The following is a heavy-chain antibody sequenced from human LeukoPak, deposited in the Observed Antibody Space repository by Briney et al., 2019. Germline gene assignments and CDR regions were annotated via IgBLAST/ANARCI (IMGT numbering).Heavy chain of an antibody. J-gene: IGHJ4*02. Sequence: GGSLRLSCAASGFTFSSYGMHWVRQAPCKGLEWVAFIRYDGSNKYYADSVKGRFTISRDNSKNTLYLQMNSLRAEDTAVYYCAKDPIAARPPPGDYWGQGTLVTVSS. CDR2: IRYDGSNK. CDR1: GFTFSSYG. V-gene: IGHV3-30*02. D-gene: IGHD6-6*01. CDR3: AKDPIAARPPPGDY.